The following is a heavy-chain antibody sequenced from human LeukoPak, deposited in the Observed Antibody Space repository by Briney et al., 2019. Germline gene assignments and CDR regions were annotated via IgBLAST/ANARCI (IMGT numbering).Heavy chain of an antibody. Sequence: PSETLSLTCAVSGYSISSGYYWGWIRQPPGKGLEWIGSTYHSGSTYYNPSLKSRVTISVDTSKNQFSLKLSSVTAADTAVYYCARGTAYCSGGSCSNNWFDPWGQGTLVTVSS. CDR3: ARGTAYCSGGSCSNNWFDP. CDR1: GYSISSGYY. CDR2: TYHSGST. V-gene: IGHV4-38-2*01. D-gene: IGHD2-15*01. J-gene: IGHJ5*02.